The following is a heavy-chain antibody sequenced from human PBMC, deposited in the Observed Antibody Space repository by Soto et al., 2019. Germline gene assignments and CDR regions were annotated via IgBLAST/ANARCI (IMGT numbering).Heavy chain of an antibody. Sequence: EVQLVESGGGLIPPGGSLRLSCAASGFLVNSAYMTWVRQAPGKGLEWLSMINSDGSTLYAESVKGRFTISRDNSKNRLDLQMSSLGAEDTAMYYCARSGYSFAWGYWGQGTLGIVTS. D-gene: IGHD5-18*01. CDR3: ARSGYSFAWGY. CDR1: GFLVNSAY. CDR2: INSDGST. J-gene: IGHJ4*02. V-gene: IGHV3-53*01.